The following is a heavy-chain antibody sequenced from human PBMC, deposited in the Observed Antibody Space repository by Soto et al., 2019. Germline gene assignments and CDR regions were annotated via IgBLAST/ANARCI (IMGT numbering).Heavy chain of an antibody. Sequence: QVQLVQSGAEVKKPGSSVKVSCKASGGTFSNYALSWVRQAPGQGLEWMGGFIPMFGRADYAQKFQGGVTMTADGSTGTAYMELSSLTSEDTAVYYCARIHGGGSYFYYGMDVWGQGTTVTVSS. CDR2: FIPMFGRA. V-gene: IGHV1-69*12. D-gene: IGHD3-10*01. CDR3: ARIHGGGSYFYYGMDV. CDR1: GGTFSNYA. J-gene: IGHJ6*02.